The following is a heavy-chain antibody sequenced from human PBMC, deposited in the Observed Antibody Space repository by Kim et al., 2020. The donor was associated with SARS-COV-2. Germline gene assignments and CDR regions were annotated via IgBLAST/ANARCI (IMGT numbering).Heavy chain of an antibody. V-gene: IGHV4-4*02. J-gene: IGHJ4*02. CDR3: ARVFSSGWYGLDY. CDR1: GGSISSSNW. D-gene: IGHD6-19*01. CDR2: IYHSGST. Sequence: SETLSLTCAVSGGSISSSNWWSWVRQPPGKGLEWIGEIYHSGSTNYNPSLKSRVTISVDKSKNQFSLKLSSVTAADTAVYYCARVFSSGWYGLDYWGQGTLVTVSS.